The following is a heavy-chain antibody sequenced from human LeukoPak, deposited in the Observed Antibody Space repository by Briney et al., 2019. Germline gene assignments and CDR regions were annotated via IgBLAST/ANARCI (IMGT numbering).Heavy chain of an antibody. D-gene: IGHD3-22*01. CDR1: GGSISSGGYY. CDR2: IYYSGST. J-gene: IGHJ4*02. Sequence: SETLSLTCTVSGGSISSGGYYWNWIRQHPGKGLEWIGNIYYSGSTLYNPSLKSRVTMSLDTSKNQFSLKLSSVTAADTAVYYCARDTYDSSGYSKFDYWGQGTLVTVSS. V-gene: IGHV4-31*03. CDR3: ARDTYDSSGYSKFDY.